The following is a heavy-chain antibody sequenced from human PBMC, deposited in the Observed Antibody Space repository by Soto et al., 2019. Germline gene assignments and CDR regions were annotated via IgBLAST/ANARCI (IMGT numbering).Heavy chain of an antibody. CDR3: ATDLGSSSWYSDP. Sequence: ASVKVSCKVSGYTLTELSMHWVRQAPGKGLERMGGFDPEDGETIYAQKFQGRVTMTEDTSTDTAYMELSSLRSEDTAVYYCATDLGSSSWYSDPWGQGTLVTVSS. V-gene: IGHV1-24*01. D-gene: IGHD6-13*01. J-gene: IGHJ5*02. CDR2: FDPEDGET. CDR1: GYTLTELS.